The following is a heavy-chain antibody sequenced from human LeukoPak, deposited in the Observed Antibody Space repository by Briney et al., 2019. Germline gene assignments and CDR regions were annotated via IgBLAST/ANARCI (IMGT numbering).Heavy chain of an antibody. J-gene: IGHJ4*02. CDR2: ISSSGGTI. V-gene: IGHV3-48*03. D-gene: IGHD4-23*01. CDR1: GFPFSSYS. CDR3: ARAAVVTSPFDY. Sequence: PGGSLRLSCAASGFPFSSYSMTWVRQAPGKGLEWVSYISSSGGTIYFADSVKDRFTISRDNAKNSLDLQMNSLRAEDTAMYYCARAAVVTSPFDYWGQGTLVTVSS.